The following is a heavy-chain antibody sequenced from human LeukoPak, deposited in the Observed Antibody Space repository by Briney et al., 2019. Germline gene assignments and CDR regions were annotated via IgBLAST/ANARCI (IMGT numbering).Heavy chain of an antibody. CDR3: ARDVGATPRGAFDI. D-gene: IGHD1-26*01. CDR2: IYYSGST. V-gene: IGHV4-39*07. CDR1: GGSISSSSYY. Sequence: SETLSLTCTVSGGSISSSSYYWGWIRQPPGKGLEWIGSIYYSGSTNYSPSLKSRVTISVDTSKNQFSLKLSSVTAADTAVYYCARDVGATPRGAFDIWGQGTMVTVSS. J-gene: IGHJ3*02.